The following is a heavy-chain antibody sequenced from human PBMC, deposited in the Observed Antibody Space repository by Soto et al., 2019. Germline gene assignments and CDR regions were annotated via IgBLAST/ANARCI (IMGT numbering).Heavy chain of an antibody. D-gene: IGHD2-2*01. CDR2: IYYSGNT. V-gene: IGHV4-59*01. CDR1: GASINDYY. J-gene: IGHJ6*02. Sequence: PSETLSLTCTVSGASINDYYWSWIRQPPGKGLEWIGYIYYSGNTNYNPSLKSRVTISVDTSENKVSLKLSSVTAADTAVYYCRSSTSCYDESCVDVWGQGTMVTVS. CDR3: RSSTSCYDESCVDV.